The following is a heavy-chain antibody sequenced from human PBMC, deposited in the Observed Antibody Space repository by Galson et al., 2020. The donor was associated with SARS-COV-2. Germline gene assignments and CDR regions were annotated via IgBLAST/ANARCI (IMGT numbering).Heavy chain of an antibody. D-gene: IGHD6-19*01. J-gene: IGHJ4*02. CDR3: ARAMGAVADS. CDR2: IYYTGST. CDR1: SGSMISYY. Sequence: SETLSLTCNVSSGSMISYYWSWIRQSPGKGLEWIGYIYYTGSTNYNTSLKSRATISRDMSKKQFSLKLTSVTDADTAMYYCARAMGAVADSWGQGTLVSVSS. V-gene: IGHV4-59*01.